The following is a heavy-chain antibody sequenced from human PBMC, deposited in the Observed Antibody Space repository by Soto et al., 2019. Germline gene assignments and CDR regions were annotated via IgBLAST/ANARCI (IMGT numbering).Heavy chain of an antibody. J-gene: IGHJ5*02. CDR1: GGSISSGGYF. CDR2: IYYSGSN. CDR3: ARSVDP. V-gene: IGHV4-31*03. Sequence: QVQLQESGPGLVKPSQTLSLTCTVSGGSISSGGYFWSWIRQHPGKGLEWIGYIYYSGSNYYNPSPXRXXTISVDTSKNQFSRKLSSVTAADTAVYYCARSVDPWGQGTLVTVSS.